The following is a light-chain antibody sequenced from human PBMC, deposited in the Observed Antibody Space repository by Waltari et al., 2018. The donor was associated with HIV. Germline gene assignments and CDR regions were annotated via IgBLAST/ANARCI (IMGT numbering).Light chain of an antibody. V-gene: IGKV1-39*01. Sequence: DIQMTQSPSSLSASVGDRVTITCRATQSVSSYLNWYQQTPGKAPKLLMYTSSTRQGGVPSRFSGSGSGTDFTLTISSLQPEDFATYYCQQSYSSPWTFGQGTKLEIK. CDR1: QSVSSY. CDR2: TSS. CDR3: QQSYSSPWT. J-gene: IGKJ2*02.